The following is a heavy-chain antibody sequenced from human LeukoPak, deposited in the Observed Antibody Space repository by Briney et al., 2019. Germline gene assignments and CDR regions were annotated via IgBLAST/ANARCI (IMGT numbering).Heavy chain of an antibody. Sequence: SETLSLTCAVYGGSFSGYYWSWIRQPPGKGLEWIGEINHSGSTNYNPSLKSRVTISVGTSKNQFSLKLSSVTAADTAVYYCASPVYPGPQYFQHWGQGTLVTVSS. J-gene: IGHJ1*01. CDR1: GGSFSGYY. D-gene: IGHD2-2*02. CDR3: ASPVYPGPQYFQH. V-gene: IGHV4-34*01. CDR2: INHSGST.